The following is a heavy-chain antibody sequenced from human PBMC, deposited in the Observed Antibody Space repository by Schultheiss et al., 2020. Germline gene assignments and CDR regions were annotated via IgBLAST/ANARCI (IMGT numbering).Heavy chain of an antibody. J-gene: IGHJ5*02. CDR1: GFTFGDYA. V-gene: IGHV3-49*03. Sequence: GGSLRLSCTASGFTFGDYAMSWFRQAPGKGLEWVGFIRSKAYGGTTEYAASVKGRFTISRDDSKSIAYLQMNSLKTEDTAVYYCTRVGYCSGGSCYDGENNWFDPWGQGTLVNVSS. CDR2: IRSKAYGGTT. D-gene: IGHD2-15*01. CDR3: TRVGYCSGGSCYDGENNWFDP.